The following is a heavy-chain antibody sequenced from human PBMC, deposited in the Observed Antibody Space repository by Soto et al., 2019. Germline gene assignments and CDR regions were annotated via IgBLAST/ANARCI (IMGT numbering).Heavy chain of an antibody. V-gene: IGHV5-51*01. CDR2: IYPRDSDT. CDR1: GYSFTIYW. J-gene: IGHJ6*02. Sequence: PGESLKISCQTSGYSFTIYWIAWVRQMPGKGLECMGIIYPRDSDTRYTPSFQGQVTISVDKSVSTAYLQWNSLKASDTAMYYCARLHWAGTPKADLDVWGQGTTVTVSS. D-gene: IGHD1-7*01. CDR3: ARLHWAGTPKADLDV.